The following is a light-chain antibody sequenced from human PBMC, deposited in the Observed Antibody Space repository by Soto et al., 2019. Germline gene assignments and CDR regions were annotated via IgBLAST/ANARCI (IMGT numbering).Light chain of an antibody. CDR1: SSNFGAGYD. CDR2: SNN. J-gene: IGLJ2*01. V-gene: IGLV1-47*02. CDR3: AAWDDSLSGVV. Sequence: QSVLTQPPSVSGAPGQRITISCTGSSSNFGAGYDVHWYQQLPGTAPKLLIYSNNQRPSGVPDRFSGSKSGTSASLAISGLRSEDEADYYCAAWDDSLSGVVFGGGTKVTVL.